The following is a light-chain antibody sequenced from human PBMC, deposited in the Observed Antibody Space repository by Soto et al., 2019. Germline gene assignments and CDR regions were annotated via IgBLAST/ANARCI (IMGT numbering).Light chain of an antibody. CDR2: EVS. J-gene: IGLJ1*01. V-gene: IGLV2-14*01. CDR3: SSYTSSITLRYV. CDR1: SSDVGGSNY. Sequence: QSVLTQPASVSGSPGQSLTISCTGTSSDVGGSNYVSWYQQHPGKAPKLIIYEVSNRPSGVSDRFSGSKSGNTASLTISGLQAEDEADYYCSSYTSSITLRYVVGAGTKV.